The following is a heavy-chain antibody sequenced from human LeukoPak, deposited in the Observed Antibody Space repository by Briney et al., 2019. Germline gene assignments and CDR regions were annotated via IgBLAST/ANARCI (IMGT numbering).Heavy chain of an antibody. CDR3: AKDGSWGVEFGELLLYY. D-gene: IGHD3-10*01. J-gene: IGHJ4*02. CDR2: ISGSGGST. CDR1: GFTFSSYA. V-gene: IGHV3-23*01. Sequence: PGGSLRLSCAASGFTFSSYAMSWVRQAPGKGLEWVSAISGSGGSTYYADSVKGRFTISRDNSKNTLYLQMNSLRAEDTAVYYCAKDGSWGVEFGELLLYYWGQGTLVTVSS.